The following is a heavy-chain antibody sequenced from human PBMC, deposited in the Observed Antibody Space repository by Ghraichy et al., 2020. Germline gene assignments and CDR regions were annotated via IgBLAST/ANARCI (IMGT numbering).Heavy chain of an antibody. V-gene: IGHV3-21*01. J-gene: IGHJ4*02. Sequence: GESLNISCAASGFTFSPYIMNWVRQAPGKGLEWVSSISSSSSYIYYADSVKGRFTISRDNAKNSLFLQMNSLRAEDTAVYYCARANRISSSSYFDYWGQGTLVTVSS. CDR1: GFTFSPYI. CDR2: ISSSSSYI. D-gene: IGHD6-6*01. CDR3: ARANRISSSSYFDY.